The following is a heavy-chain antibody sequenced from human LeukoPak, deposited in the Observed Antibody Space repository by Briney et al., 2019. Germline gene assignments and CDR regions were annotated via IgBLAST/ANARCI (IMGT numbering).Heavy chain of an antibody. Sequence: PGGSLRLSCAASGFTFSSYAMSWVRQAPGKGLEWVPAISGSGGSTYYADSVKGRFTISRDNSKNTLYLQMNSLRAEDTAVYYCAKVGRDIVVVPAAIWLHYYYYMDVWGKGTTVTVSS. D-gene: IGHD2-2*02. V-gene: IGHV3-23*01. J-gene: IGHJ6*03. CDR1: GFTFSSYA. CDR2: ISGSGGST. CDR3: AKVGRDIVVVPAAIWLHYYYYMDV.